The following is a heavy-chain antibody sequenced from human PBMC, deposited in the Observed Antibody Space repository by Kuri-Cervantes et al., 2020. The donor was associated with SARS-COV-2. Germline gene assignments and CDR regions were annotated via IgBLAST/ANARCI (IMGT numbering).Heavy chain of an antibody. J-gene: IGHJ4*01. CDR1: GGSIRGSSYY. V-gene: IGHV4-39*01. D-gene: IGHD5/OR15-5a*01. CDR2: VYYSGRT. Sequence: SETLSLTCTVSGGSIRGSSYYWGWFRQSPGKRLQWIGNVYYSGRTYYDPSLKSRVTISVDTSRNQFSLRLSSLTAADTAVYYCAKSGLGVSYYFDYWGHGTLVTVSS. CDR3: AKSGLGVSYYFDY.